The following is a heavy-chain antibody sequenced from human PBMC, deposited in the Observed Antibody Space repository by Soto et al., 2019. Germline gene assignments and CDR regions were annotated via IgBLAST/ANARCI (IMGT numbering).Heavy chain of an antibody. CDR2: INWNSGSI. V-gene: IGHV3-9*01. J-gene: IGHJ1*01. CDR3: VKDESINWYSGHFRH. CDR1: GFTFDDYA. Sequence: EVQLVESGGGLVQPGRSLRLSCAASGFTFDDYAMHWVRQVAGKGLEWVSGINWNSGSIGYADSVKGRFAISRDNAKNSLHLQMNSPRAEDTAFYYCVKDESINWYSGHFRHWGQGTLVTVSS. D-gene: IGHD6-13*01.